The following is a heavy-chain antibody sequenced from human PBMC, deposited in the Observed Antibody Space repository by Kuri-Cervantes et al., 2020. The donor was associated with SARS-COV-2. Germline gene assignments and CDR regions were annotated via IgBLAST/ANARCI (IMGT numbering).Heavy chain of an antibody. Sequence: GESLKISCAASGFTFSSYGMHWVRQAPGKGLEWVAVICYDGSNKYYAESVKGRFTISRDNSKNTLYLQMNSLRAEDTAVYYCARDVSPSSSSDYYYYGMDVWGQGTTVTVSS. J-gene: IGHJ6*02. V-gene: IGHV3-33*08. D-gene: IGHD6-6*01. CDR1: GFTFSSYG. CDR3: ARDVSPSSSSDYYYYGMDV. CDR2: ICYDGSNK.